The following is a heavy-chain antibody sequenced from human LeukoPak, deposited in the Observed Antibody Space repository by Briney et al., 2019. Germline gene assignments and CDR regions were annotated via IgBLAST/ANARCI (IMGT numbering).Heavy chain of an antibody. CDR2: INSDGSSA. D-gene: IGHD3-22*01. CDR1: GFTFNNYW. CDR3: VIGVVITTAFDN. J-gene: IGHJ4*02. V-gene: IGHV3-74*01. Sequence: PGGSLRLSCAASGFTFNNYWMHWVRQAPGKGLVWVSGINSDGSSATYADSVKGRFTISRDNAKNTLYLEMNSLRAEDMAVYYCVIGVVITTAFDNWGQGTLVTVSS.